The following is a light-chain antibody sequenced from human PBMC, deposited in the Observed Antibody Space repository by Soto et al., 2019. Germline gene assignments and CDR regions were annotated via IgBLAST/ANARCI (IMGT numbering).Light chain of an antibody. CDR1: SSNIGAGYD. CDR3: HSYASSLSGSV. CDR2: RNN. J-gene: IGLJ3*02. V-gene: IGLV1-40*01. Sequence: QSALTQPPSVSGAPGQRVTISCTGSSSNIGAGYDVHWYQQLPGTAPKLLIYRNNNRPSGVPDRFSGSKSGTSASLAITGLQAEEEADYYCHSYASSLSGSVFGGGTKLTVL.